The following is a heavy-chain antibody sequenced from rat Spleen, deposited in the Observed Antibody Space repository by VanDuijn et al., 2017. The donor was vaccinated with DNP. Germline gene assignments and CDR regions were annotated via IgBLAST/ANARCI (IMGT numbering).Heavy chain of an antibody. CDR2: ISIGGGNT. J-gene: IGHJ1*01. Sequence: EVQLVESGGGLVQPGRSLKLSCAASGFTFSNYGMAWVRQAPTKGLEWVASISIGGGNTYYRDSVKGRFTISRDNAKNTQYLQMDSLRSEDTATYYCARGVSSYYGYNSYWYFDFWGPGTMVTVSS. D-gene: IGHD1-9*01. CDR1: GFTFSNYG. V-gene: IGHV5S13*01. CDR3: ARGVSSYYGYNSYWYFDF.